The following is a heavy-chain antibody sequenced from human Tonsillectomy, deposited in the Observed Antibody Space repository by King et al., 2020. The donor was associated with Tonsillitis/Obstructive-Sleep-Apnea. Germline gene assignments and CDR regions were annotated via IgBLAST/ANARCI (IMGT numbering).Heavy chain of an antibody. J-gene: IGHJ4*02. CDR1: GFTFSSYA. CDR3: AREGGSGRYYFDY. V-gene: IGHV3-30*04. CDR2: ISYDGSNK. D-gene: IGHD3-10*01. Sequence: VQLVESGGGVVQPGRSLRLSCAASGFTFSSYAMHWVRQAPGKGLEWVAVISYDGSNKYYADSVKGRFTISRDNSKNTLYLQMNSLGAEDTAVYYCAREGGSGRYYFDYWGQGTLVTVSS.